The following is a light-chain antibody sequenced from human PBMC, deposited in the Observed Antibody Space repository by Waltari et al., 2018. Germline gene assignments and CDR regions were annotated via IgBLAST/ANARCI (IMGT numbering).Light chain of an antibody. CDR3: ASWDDTLNGPV. Sequence: QSVLTQPPSASGAPGQRVTISCSASSSTVGGNPVSWYQQLPGTAPKLLIRNNNRRPSGVPKRFFCSSSGTSASLAISGLQSEDEAYYYCASWDDTLNGPVFGGGTKLTVL. CDR1: SSTVGGNP. V-gene: IGLV1-44*01. J-gene: IGLJ3*02. CDR2: NNN.